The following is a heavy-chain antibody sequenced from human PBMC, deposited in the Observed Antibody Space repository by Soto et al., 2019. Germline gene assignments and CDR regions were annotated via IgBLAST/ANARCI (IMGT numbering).Heavy chain of an antibody. D-gene: IGHD6-13*01. CDR1: GYIFSSYG. CDR3: ARDSRRIAAAGQFDY. V-gene: IGHV1-18*01. CDR2: ISAYNGNT. Sequence: ASVKVSCKASGYIFSSYGISWLRQAPGQGLEWMGWISAYNGNTNYAEKLQGRVTMTTDTSTSTAYMELRSLRSDDTAVYYCARDSRRIAAAGQFDYWGQGTLVTVSS. J-gene: IGHJ4*02.